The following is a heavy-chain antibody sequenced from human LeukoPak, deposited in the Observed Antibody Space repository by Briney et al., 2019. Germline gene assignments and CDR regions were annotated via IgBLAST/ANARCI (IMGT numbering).Heavy chain of an antibody. CDR3: ARGFGVGTTDHYYYYMDV. J-gene: IGHJ6*03. CDR1: GGSISSSSYY. Sequence: SETLSLTCTVSGGSISSSSYYWGWIRQSPGKGLEWIGEIDHSGSTNYNPSLKSRITISLDTSKNQFSLNLNSVTAADTAVYYCARGFGVGTTDHYYYYMDVWGKGTTVTVSS. D-gene: IGHD1-26*01. CDR2: IDHSGST. V-gene: IGHV4-39*07.